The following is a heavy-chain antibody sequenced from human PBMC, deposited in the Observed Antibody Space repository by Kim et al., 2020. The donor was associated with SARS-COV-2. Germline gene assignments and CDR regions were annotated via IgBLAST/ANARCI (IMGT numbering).Heavy chain of an antibody. CDR3: ARESWSFDP. CDR1: GFTFSDFW. J-gene: IGHJ5*02. V-gene: IGHV3-7*01. D-gene: IGHD1-26*01. CDR2: IKKDGSSK. Sequence: GGSLRLSCAASGFTFSDFWMSWVRQAPGKGLEWVANIKKDGSSKYFVDSVKGRFTISRDNAKNSLYLQMTSLRAEDTAVYYCARESWSFDPWGQGALVTV.